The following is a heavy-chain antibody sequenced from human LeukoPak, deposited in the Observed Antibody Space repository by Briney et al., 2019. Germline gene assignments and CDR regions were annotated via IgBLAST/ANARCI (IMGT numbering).Heavy chain of an antibody. Sequence: GGSLRLSCAAAGFNFSSYWMTWVRQAPGKGLEWVANIKQDGTEKYYVDSVKGRFTISRDNAKNSLYLQMNSLRAVDTAVYFCARPTTVTMVDAFNIWGLGTIVTVSS. V-gene: IGHV3-7*04. CDR3: ARPTTVTMVDAFNI. J-gene: IGHJ3*02. CDR1: GFNFSSYW. D-gene: IGHD4-17*01. CDR2: IKQDGTEK.